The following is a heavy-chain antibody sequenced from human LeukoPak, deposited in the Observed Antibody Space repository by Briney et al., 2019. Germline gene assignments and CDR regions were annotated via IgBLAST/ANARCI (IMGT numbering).Heavy chain of an antibody. CDR3: ARVNGPNSGYYYTLDL. CDR2: IWFDGTEK. CDR1: GLTFRNYA. J-gene: IGHJ5*02. V-gene: IGHV3-33*01. D-gene: IGHD3-22*01. Sequence: GTSLRLSCAASGLTFRNYAMHRVRQAPGGRLEWLAVIWFDGTEKYYAASVMGRFTISRDSSESTLYLQMNGLRTEDTAVYYCARVNGPNSGYYYTLDLWGQGTPVTVSS.